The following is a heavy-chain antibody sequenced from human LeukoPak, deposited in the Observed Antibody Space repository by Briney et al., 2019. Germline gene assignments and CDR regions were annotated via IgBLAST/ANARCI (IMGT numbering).Heavy chain of an antibody. CDR1: GLTFSNYA. D-gene: IGHD3-10*01. CDR3: AKDRTPYSRSGGYYLGAFDI. J-gene: IGHJ3*02. V-gene: IGHV3-23*01. CDR2: LSGSGGGT. Sequence: PGGSLRLSCAASGLTFSNYAMTWVRLAPGKGLEWVSSLSGSGGGTWYAGSVRGRFTISRDNSKNTLYLKMNSLRAEDTAVYYCAKDRTPYSRSGGYYLGAFDIWGHGTLVTVSS.